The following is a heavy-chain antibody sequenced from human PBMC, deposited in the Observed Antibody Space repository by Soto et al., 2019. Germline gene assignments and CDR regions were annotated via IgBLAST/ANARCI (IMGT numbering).Heavy chain of an antibody. J-gene: IGHJ6*02. V-gene: IGHV1-18*01. Sequence: QVQLVQSGAEVKKPGASVKVSCKASGFTFTSYDISWVREAPGQGLEWMGWISAYNGNTNYAQKLQGRDTMTRDTSTSTANMELRSLRSDDTAVNYCAREADNGMDVWGQGTTVTVSS. CDR1: GFTFTSYD. CDR3: AREADNGMDV. CDR2: ISAYNGNT.